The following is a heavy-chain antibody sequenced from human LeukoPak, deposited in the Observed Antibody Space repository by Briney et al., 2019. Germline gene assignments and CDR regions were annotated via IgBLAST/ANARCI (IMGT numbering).Heavy chain of an antibody. CDR3: ARAVGPLDY. Sequence: GGSLRLSCVSSGFTFSTYGMHWVRQAPGKGLEWVAVIWFDGSNKYYADSVQGRFTISRDNSKDTLHLQMNSLRVEDTAVYYCARAVGPLDYWGQGTLVTVSS. CDR1: GFTFSTYG. V-gene: IGHV3-33*01. CDR2: IWFDGSNK. J-gene: IGHJ4*02.